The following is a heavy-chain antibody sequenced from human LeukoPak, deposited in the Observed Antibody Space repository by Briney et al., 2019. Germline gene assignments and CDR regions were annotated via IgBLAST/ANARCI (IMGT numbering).Heavy chain of an antibody. CDR3: ARDYGIAAAGTFDY. J-gene: IGHJ4*02. V-gene: IGHV1-2*02. Sequence: PGASVKVSCKASGYTFTGYYMHWVRQAPGQGLEWMGWINPNSGGTNYAQKFQGRVTMTRDTSISTAYMELSRLRSDDTAVYCCARDYGIAAAGTFDYWGQGTLVTVSS. D-gene: IGHD6-13*01. CDR2: INPNSGGT. CDR1: GYTFTGYY.